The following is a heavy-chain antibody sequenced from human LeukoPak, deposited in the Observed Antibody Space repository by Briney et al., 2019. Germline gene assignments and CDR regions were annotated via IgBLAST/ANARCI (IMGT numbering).Heavy chain of an antibody. J-gene: IGHJ6*03. CDR3: ARNRGYDFWSGYNALYMDV. D-gene: IGHD3-3*01. Sequence: SETLSLTCTVSGGSISSYYWSWIRQPPGKRLEWIGYIYYSGSTNYNPYLKSRVTISVDTSKNQFSLKLSSVTAADTAVYYCARNRGYDFWSGYNALYMDVWGKGTTVTVSS. CDR2: IYYSGST. CDR1: GGSISSYY. V-gene: IGHV4-59*01.